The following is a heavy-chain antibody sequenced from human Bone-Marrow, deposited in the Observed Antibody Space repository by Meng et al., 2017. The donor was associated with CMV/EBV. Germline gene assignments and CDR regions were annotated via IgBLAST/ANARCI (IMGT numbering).Heavy chain of an antibody. J-gene: IGHJ4*02. Sequence: QVQLGGLGGVLDHLGRSLRLSCAASGFSFSSYAMHWVRQAPGKGLEWVAVISDDGSNKYYADSVKGRFTISRDNSKNTLYLQMNSLRAEDTAVYYCARGGELFDYWGQGTLVTVSS. CDR2: ISDDGSNK. CDR3: ARGGELFDY. V-gene: IGHV3-30-3*01. CDR1: GFSFSSYA. D-gene: IGHD4-17*01.